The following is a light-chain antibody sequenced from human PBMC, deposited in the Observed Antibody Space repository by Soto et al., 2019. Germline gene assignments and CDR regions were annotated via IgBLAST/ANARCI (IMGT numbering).Light chain of an antibody. J-gene: IGKJ4*01. CDR2: DAS. V-gene: IGKV3-11*01. Sequence: EIVLTQSPATLSLSPGERATLSCRASQSVSSYLAWYQQKPGQAPRLLIYDASNRATGIPARFSGSGSGTDFTLTISSLEPEDCAVYYCQQRSNWLLTFGGGTKVDIK. CDR3: QQRSNWLLT. CDR1: QSVSSY.